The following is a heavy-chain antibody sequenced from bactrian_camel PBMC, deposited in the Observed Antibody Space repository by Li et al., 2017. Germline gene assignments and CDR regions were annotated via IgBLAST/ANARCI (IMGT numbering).Heavy chain of an antibody. V-gene: IGHV3S53*01. CDR1: EDDRGRYC. J-gene: IGHJ4*01. D-gene: IGHD2*01. Sequence: VQLVESGGGSAQVGGSLRLSCTLSEDDRGRYCIGWFRQFPGKPREEVATIDNDYTSRYAESVKGRFTFSHDAVKHAAYLQMDSLKPEDSAMYYCAAGRGGRWLEETAYMYWGQGTQVTVS. CDR2: IDNDYTS. CDR3: AAGRGGRWLEETAYMY.